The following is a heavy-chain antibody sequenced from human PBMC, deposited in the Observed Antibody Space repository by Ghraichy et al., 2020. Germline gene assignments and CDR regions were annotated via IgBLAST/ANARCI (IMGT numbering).Heavy chain of an antibody. V-gene: IGHV3-33*01. CDR1: RFSFRSYG. Sequence: GGSLRLSCAASRFSFRSYGMHWVRQAPGKGLEWVAVIYYDGSNYYHADSVRGRFTISRDNSKNTLYLQMNSLRVDDTAVYYCARDPLSIGGWAQLDLWGQGTQVTVSS. D-gene: IGHD6-19*01. J-gene: IGHJ4*02. CDR2: IYYDGSNY. CDR3: ARDPLSIGGWAQLDL.